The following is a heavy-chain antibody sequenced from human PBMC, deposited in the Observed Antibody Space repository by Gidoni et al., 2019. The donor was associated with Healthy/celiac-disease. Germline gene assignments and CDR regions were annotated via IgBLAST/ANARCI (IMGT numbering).Heavy chain of an antibody. CDR2: IYTSGST. J-gene: IGHJ6*02. V-gene: IGHV4-61*02. CDR1: GGSISSGSYY. CDR3: ARGVTWELLSYYYGMDV. Sequence: QVQLQESGPGLVKPSQTLSLTCTVSGGSISSGSYYWSWIRQPAGKGLEWIGRIYTSGSTNYNPSLKSRVTISVDTSKNQFSLKLSSVTAADTAVYYCARGVTWELLSYYYGMDVWGQGTTVTVSS. D-gene: IGHD1-26*01.